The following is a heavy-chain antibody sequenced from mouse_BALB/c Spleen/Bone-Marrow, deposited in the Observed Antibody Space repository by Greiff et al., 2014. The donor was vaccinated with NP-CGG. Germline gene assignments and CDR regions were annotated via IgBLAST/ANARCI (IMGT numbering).Heavy chain of an antibody. J-gene: IGHJ1*01. CDR2: ISYSGST. CDR3: AFITTAWYFDV. CDR1: GDSINSGY. V-gene: IGHV3-8*02. Sequence: EVQLQQSGPSLVKPSQTLSLTCSVTGDSINSGYWNWIRKFPGNKLDYMGYISYSGSTYYNPSLESRISITRDTSKNQYYLQLNSVTTEDTATYYCAFITTAWYFDVWGAGTTVTVSS. D-gene: IGHD1-1*01.